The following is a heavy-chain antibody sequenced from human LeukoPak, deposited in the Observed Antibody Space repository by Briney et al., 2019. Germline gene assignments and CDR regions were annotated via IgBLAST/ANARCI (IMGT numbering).Heavy chain of an antibody. V-gene: IGHV3-23*01. Sequence: GGSLRLSCAASGFTFSSSAMSWVRQAPGKGLQWVSCISGSGDRTYYADSLKGRFTISRDNAKNSLYLQMNSLRAEDTAVYYCAGRTVTPYYHDSSGCHLQYWGQGTLVTVSS. D-gene: IGHD3-22*01. CDR1: GFTFSSSA. CDR3: AGRTVTPYYHDSSGCHLQY. CDR2: ISGSGDRT. J-gene: IGHJ1*01.